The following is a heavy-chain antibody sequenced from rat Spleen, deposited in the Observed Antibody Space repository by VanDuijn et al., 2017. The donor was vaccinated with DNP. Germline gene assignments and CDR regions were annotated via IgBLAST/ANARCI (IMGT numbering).Heavy chain of an antibody. Sequence: QVQLKESGPGLVQPSQTLSLTCTVSGFSLTNYGVSWVRQPPGKGLEWIAAISNGGSTYYNSALKSRLSISRDTSKSQVFLKMNSLQTEDTAFYLCTRGGDLYWGQGVMVTVSS. CDR3: TRGGDLY. CDR1: GFSLTNYG. J-gene: IGHJ2*01. V-gene: IGHV2S12*01. CDR2: ISNGGST.